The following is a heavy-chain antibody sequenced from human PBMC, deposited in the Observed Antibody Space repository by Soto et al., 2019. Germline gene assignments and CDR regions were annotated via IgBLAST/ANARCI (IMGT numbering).Heavy chain of an antibody. V-gene: IGHV3-30-3*01. D-gene: IGHD6-6*01. J-gene: IGHJ4*02. Sequence: QVQLVESGGGVVQPGRSLRLSCAASGFTFSSYAMHWVRQAPGKGLEWVAVISYDGSNKYYADSVKGRFTISRDNSKNTLYLQMNSLRAEDTAVYYCAREPPSIAARRLDYWGQGTLVTVSS. CDR1: GFTFSSYA. CDR3: AREPPSIAARRLDY. CDR2: ISYDGSNK.